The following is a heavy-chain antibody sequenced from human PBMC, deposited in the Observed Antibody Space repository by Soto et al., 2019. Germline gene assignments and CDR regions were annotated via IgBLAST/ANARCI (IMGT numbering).Heavy chain of an antibody. Sequence: GESLKISCKGSGYSFAGYWITWVRQKPGKGLEWMGRIDPSDSQTYYSPSFRGHVTISVTKSITTVFLQWSSLRASNTAMYYCARQIYDSDTGPNFQYYFDSWGQGTPVTVS. CDR3: ARQIYDSDTGPNFQYYFDS. CDR2: IDPSDSQT. V-gene: IGHV5-10-1*01. CDR1: GYSFAGYW. D-gene: IGHD3-22*01. J-gene: IGHJ4*02.